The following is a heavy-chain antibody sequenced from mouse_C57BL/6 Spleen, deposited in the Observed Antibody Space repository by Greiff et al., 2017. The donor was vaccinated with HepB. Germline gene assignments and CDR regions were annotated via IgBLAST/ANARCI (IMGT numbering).Heavy chain of an antibody. V-gene: IGHV1-69*01. CDR2: IDPSDSYT. D-gene: IGHD1-1*01. Sequence: QVQLQQPGAELVMPGASVKLSCKASGYTFTSYWMHWVKQRPGQGLEWIGEIDPSDSYTNYNQKFKGKSTLTVDKSSSTAYMQLSSLTSEDSAVYYCARRITTLPYAMDYWGQGTSVTVSS. CDR3: ARRITTLPYAMDY. CDR1: GYTFTSYW. J-gene: IGHJ4*01.